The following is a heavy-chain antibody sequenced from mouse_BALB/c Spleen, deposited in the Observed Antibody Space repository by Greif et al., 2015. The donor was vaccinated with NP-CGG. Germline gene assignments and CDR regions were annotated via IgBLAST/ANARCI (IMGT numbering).Heavy chain of an antibody. CDR3: ASYYGSSAY. V-gene: IGHV1-7*01. Sequence: VQLQQSGAELAKPGASVKMSCKASGYTFTSYWMHWVKQRPGQGLEWIGYINPSTGYTEYNQKFKDKATLTADKSSSTAYMQLSSLTSEGSAGYYCASYYGSSAYWGQGTLVTVSA. J-gene: IGHJ3*01. D-gene: IGHD1-1*01. CDR1: GYTFTSYW. CDR2: INPSTGYT.